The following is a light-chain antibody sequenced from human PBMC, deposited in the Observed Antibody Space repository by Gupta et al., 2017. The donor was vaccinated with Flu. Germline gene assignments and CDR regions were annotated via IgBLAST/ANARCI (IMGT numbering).Light chain of an antibody. CDR1: QDISNY. V-gene: IGKV1-33*01. CDR3: QQYGDRPGRT. J-gene: IGKJ4*01. Sequence: SFLSASVGSRVTISCEGSQDISNYVKWHQQQPGRAPKLLIYDASYLEAGVPSRFGGSGSGTHFTLIITSLQAEVIATYCRQQYGDRPGRTFGGGTKVEIK. CDR2: DAS.